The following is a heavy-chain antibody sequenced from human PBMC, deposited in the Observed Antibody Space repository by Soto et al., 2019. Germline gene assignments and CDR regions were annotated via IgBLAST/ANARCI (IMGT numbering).Heavy chain of an antibody. V-gene: IGHV4-28*01. CDR1: GYSISSSNW. CDR2: IYYGGRT. Sequence: SETLSLTCAVSGYSISSSNWWGWIRQPPGKGLEWIGYIYYGGRTYYNPSLNRRVTMSVHTSKHQFSLKLSSVPAVDTAVSDCARARNYGDFNWFDPWGQGTLVTVSS. D-gene: IGHD4-17*01. CDR3: ARARNYGDFNWFDP. J-gene: IGHJ5*02.